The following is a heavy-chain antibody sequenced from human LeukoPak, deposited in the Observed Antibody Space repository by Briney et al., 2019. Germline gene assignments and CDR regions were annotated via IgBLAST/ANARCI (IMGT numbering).Heavy chain of an antibody. D-gene: IGHD5-24*01. CDR3: TTVERWLQHSFGY. CDR2: IKTKTDGGTT. J-gene: IGHJ4*02. Sequence: GGSLRLSCAASGFTFSNAWMTWVRQAPGKGLEWVAHIKTKTDGGTTDYAAPVKGRFTISRDDSKNTLFLQMNSLKTEDTAMYYCTTVERWLQHSFGYWGQGTLVTVSS. V-gene: IGHV3-15*01. CDR1: GFTFSNAW.